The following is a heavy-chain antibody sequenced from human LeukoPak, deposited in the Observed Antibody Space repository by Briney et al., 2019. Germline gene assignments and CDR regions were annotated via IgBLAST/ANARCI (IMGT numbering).Heavy chain of an antibody. CDR3: SRGARDGDFETWFDP. D-gene: IGHD4-17*01. Sequence: GGSLRLSCAASGFTFSGSSIHWVRHPSGEGLEWIGRIRTKPKTYATAYAASLEARLNISRDGGKNTTYLQINSLKTEDAAVYYCSRGARDGDFETWFDPWGRGTLVTVSS. CDR1: GFTFSGSS. CDR2: IRTKPKTYAT. J-gene: IGHJ5*02. V-gene: IGHV3-73*01.